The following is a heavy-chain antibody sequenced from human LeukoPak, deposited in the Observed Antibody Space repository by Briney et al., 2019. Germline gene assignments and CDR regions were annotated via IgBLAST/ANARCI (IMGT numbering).Heavy chain of an antibody. CDR1: GYIFTGYY. CDR3: ARDNSVGDNAWWFDP. J-gene: IGHJ5*02. CDR2: INPNSGVT. V-gene: IGHV1-2*02. D-gene: IGHD1-26*01. Sequence: ASVKVSCKASGYIFTGYYMEWVRQAPGQGLEWMGWINPNSGVTKYAEKFQGRVTMTRDMSTSTDYMELSSLRSEDTAIYYCARDNSVGDNAWWFDPWGQGTLVTVSS.